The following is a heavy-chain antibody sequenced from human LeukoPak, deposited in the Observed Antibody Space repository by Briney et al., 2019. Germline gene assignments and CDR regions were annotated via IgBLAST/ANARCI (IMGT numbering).Heavy chain of an antibody. CDR3: AKDKGRGSFYYFDY. Sequence: GGSLRLSCAASGFTFDDYAMHWVRQAPGKGLEGVSGISWNSGSIGYADSVKGRFTISRDNAKNSLYLQMNSLRAEDTALYYCAKDKGRGSFYYFDYWGQGTLVTVSS. D-gene: IGHD5-12*01. V-gene: IGHV3-9*01. J-gene: IGHJ4*02. CDR2: ISWNSGSI. CDR1: GFTFDDYA.